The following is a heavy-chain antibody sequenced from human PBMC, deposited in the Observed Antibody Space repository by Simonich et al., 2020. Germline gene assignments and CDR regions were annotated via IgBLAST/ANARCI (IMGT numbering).Heavy chain of an antibody. V-gene: IGHV3-21*01. D-gene: IGHD6-19*01. CDR2: ISSSSSYI. J-gene: IGHJ6*02. CDR3: ARWIAVAGTGAYGMDV. Sequence: EVQLVESGGGLVKPGWSLRLSCAASGFTFSSYSMNWVRQAPGKGLEWVSSISSSSSYIYYADSVKGRFTISRDNAKNSLYLQMNSLRAEDTAVYYCARWIAVAGTGAYGMDVWGQGTTVTVSS. CDR1: GFTFSSYS.